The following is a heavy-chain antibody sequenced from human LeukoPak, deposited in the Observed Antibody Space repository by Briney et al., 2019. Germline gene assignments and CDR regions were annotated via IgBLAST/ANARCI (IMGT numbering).Heavy chain of an antibody. CDR1: GFTFSSCA. J-gene: IGHJ4*02. CDR2: ISHEGSSK. V-gene: IGHV3-30-3*01. D-gene: IGHD3-10*01. CDR3: ARDRGSGRAPHDH. Sequence: GGSLRLSCAASGFTFSSCAMHWVRQAPGKGLEWVAVISHEGSSKYYVDSVKGRFTISRDNSKNTLYLQMNSLRAEDTAVYYCARDRGSGRAPHDHWGQGTLVTVSS.